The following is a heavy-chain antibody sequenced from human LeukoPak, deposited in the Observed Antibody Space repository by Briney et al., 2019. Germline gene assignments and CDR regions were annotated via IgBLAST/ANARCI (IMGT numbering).Heavy chain of an antibody. CDR2: IYTSGST. CDR1: GGSISSYY. V-gene: IGHV4-4*07. CDR3: ARDQEYYDDAFDI. Sequence: SETLSLTCTVPGGSISSYYWSWIRQPAGKGLEWIGRIYTSGSTNYNPSLKSRVTMSVDTSKNQCSLKLSSVTAADTAVYYCARDQEYYDDAFDIWGQGTMVTVSS. D-gene: IGHD3-22*01. J-gene: IGHJ3*02.